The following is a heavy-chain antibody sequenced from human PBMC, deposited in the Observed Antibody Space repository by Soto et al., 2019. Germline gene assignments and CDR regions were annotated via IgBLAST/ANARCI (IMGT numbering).Heavy chain of an antibody. D-gene: IGHD3-16*01. CDR2: MNPNSGNT. J-gene: IGHJ6*03. V-gene: IGHV1-8*01. CDR3: ARENHLRPYYYYIDV. CDR1: GYTFTSYD. Sequence: QVQLVQSGAEVKRPGASVKVSCKASGYTFTSYDINWVRQATGQGLEWMGWMNPNSGNTGYAQKFQGRVTMTRITSISTAYMDLSSLRSEDTAVYYCARENHLRPYYYYIDVWGKGTTVTVSS.